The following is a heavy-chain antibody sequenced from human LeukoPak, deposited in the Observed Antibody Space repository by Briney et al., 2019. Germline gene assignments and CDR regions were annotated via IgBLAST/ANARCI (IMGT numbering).Heavy chain of an antibody. J-gene: IGHJ4*02. CDR1: GFSLSDFN. Sequence: GGSLRLSCIAAGFSLSDFNMNWVRQAPGKGLEWISSISSSSSTIYYADSVKGRFTISRDNAKNSVFLQMNSLRDDDTSLYYCARGFGYYDSWGQGTLAAVSS. V-gene: IGHV3-48*02. CDR2: ISSSSSTI. CDR3: ARGFGYYDS. D-gene: IGHD3-16*01.